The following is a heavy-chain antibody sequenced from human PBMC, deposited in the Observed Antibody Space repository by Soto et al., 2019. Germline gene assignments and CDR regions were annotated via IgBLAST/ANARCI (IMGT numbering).Heavy chain of an antibody. V-gene: IGHV1-69*12. CDR3: ARDDRGGYDSYYYYYGMDV. J-gene: IGHJ6*02. CDR1: GGTFSSYA. D-gene: IGHD5-12*01. CDR2: IIPIFGTA. Sequence: QVQLVQSGAEVKKPGSSVKVSCKASGGTFSSYAISWVRQAPGQGLEWMGGIIPIFGTANYAQKFQGRVTITADESTSTAYMELSSLRSEDTAVYYCARDDRGGYDSYYYYYGMDVWGQGTTVTVSS.